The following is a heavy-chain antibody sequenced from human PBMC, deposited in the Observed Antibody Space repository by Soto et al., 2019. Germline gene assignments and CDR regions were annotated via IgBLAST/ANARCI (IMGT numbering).Heavy chain of an antibody. CDR2: MKPNSGNT. D-gene: IGHD5-12*01. CDR3: ARADGGYVLKTNWFDP. Sequence: ASVKVSCKASGYTFTSYDINWVRQATGQGLGWMGWMKPNSGNTGYAQKFQGRVTMTRNTSISTAYMELSSLRSEDTAVYYCARADGGYVLKTNWFDPWGQGTLVTVSS. V-gene: IGHV1-8*01. J-gene: IGHJ5*02. CDR1: GYTFTSYD.